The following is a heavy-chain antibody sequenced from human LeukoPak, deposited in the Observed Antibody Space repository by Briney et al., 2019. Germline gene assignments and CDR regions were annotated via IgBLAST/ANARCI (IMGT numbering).Heavy chain of an antibody. D-gene: IGHD6-13*01. J-gene: IGHJ4*02. CDR2: ISSSGSTI. V-gene: IGHV3-48*03. CDR1: GFTFSSYE. Sequence: GGSLRLSCAASGFTFSSYEMNWVRQAPGKGLKWVSYISSSGSTIYYADSVKGRFTISRDNAKNSLYLQMNSLRAEDTAVYYCARGCGSSCQPNLDYWGQGTLVTVSS. CDR3: ARGCGSSCQPNLDY.